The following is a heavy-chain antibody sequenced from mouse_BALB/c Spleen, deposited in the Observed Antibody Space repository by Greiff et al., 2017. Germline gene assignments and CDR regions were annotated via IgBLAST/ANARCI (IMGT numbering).Heavy chain of an antibody. J-gene: IGHJ3*01. CDR3: ARADIYDGYTWFAY. CDR1: GFTFSSYG. Sequence: EVKVVESGGGLVQPGGSLKLSCAASGFTFSSYGMSWVRQTPDKRLELVATINSNGGSTYYPGSVKGRFTISRDNAKNTLYLQMSSLKSEDTAMYYCARADIYDGYTWFAYWGQGTLVTVSA. CDR2: INSNGGST. D-gene: IGHD2-3*01. V-gene: IGHV5-6-3*01.